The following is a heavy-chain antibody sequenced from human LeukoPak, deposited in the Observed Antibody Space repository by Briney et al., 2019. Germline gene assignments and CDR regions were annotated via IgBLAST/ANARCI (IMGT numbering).Heavy chain of an antibody. J-gene: IGHJ4*02. CDR2: IKQDGSEK. V-gene: IGHV3-7*01. Sequence: GGSLRLSCAASGFTFSSYWMSWVRQAPGKGLEWVANIKQDGSEKYYVDSVKGRFTISRDNTKNSLYLQMNSLRAEDTAVYYCARSVPYYDFWSGYYLFDYWGQGTLVTVSS. CDR1: GFTFSSYW. D-gene: IGHD3-3*01. CDR3: ARSVPYYDFWSGYYLFDY.